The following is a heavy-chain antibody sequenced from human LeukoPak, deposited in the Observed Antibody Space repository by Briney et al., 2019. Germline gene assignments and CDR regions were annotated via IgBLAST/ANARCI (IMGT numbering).Heavy chain of an antibody. V-gene: IGHV4-30-4*01. D-gene: IGHD3-22*01. Sequence: SETLSLTCTVSGGSISSGDYYWSWIHQPPGKGLEWIAYMYYSGSTYYNPSLKSRVTMSADTSKNQLSLKLSSVTAADTAVYYCARPYYYDSRIDPWGQGILVTVSS. CDR1: GGSISSGDYY. CDR3: ARPYYYDSRIDP. CDR2: MYYSGST. J-gene: IGHJ5*02.